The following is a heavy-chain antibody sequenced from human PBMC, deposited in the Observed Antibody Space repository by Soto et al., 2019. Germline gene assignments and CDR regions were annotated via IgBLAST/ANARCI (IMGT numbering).Heavy chain of an antibody. D-gene: IGHD3-22*01. CDR3: AREVVDDYYDSSGSLDY. CDR2: ISYDGSNK. J-gene: IGHJ4*02. Sequence: QVQLVESGGGVVQPGRSLRLSCAASGFTFSSYAMHWVRQAPGKGLVWVAVISYDGSNKYYADSVKGRFTISRDNSKNTLHLQMNSLRAEDTAVYYCAREVVDDYYDSSGSLDYWGQGTLVTVSS. CDR1: GFTFSSYA. V-gene: IGHV3-30-3*01.